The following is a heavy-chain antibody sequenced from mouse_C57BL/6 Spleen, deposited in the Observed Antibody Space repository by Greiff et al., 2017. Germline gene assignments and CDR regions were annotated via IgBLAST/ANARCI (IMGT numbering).Heavy chain of an antibody. CDR1: GYTFTDYN. CDR2: INPNNGGT. J-gene: IGHJ4*01. CDR3: AREGLYSNYDYYAMDY. D-gene: IGHD2-5*01. V-gene: IGHV1-22*01. Sequence: EVQLQQSGPELVKPGASVKMSCKASGYTFTDYNMHWVKQSHGKSLEWIGYINPNNGGTSYNQKFKGKATLTVNKSSSTAYMELRSLTSEDSAVYYCAREGLYSNYDYYAMDYWGQGTSVTVSS.